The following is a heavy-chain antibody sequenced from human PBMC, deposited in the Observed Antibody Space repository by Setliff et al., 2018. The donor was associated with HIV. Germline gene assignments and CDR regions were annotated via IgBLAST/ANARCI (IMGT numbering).Heavy chain of an antibody. CDR2: IFDSGST. CDR1: GGSINSYY. V-gene: IGHV4-59*08. D-gene: IGHD2-21*02. Sequence: KPSETLSLTCTVSGGSINSYYWSWIRQPPGKGLEWIGYIFDSGSTNYNPSLRSRVTISVDTSKNHFSLRLSPVTAADTAVYYCARGEFYCGTDCYWSSFDYWGQGILVTVSS. CDR3: ARGEFYCGTDCYWSSFDY. J-gene: IGHJ4*02.